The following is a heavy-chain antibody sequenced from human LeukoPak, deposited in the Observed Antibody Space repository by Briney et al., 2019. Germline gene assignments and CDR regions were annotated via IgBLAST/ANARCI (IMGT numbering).Heavy chain of an antibody. J-gene: IGHJ4*02. CDR2: INAGNGNT. CDR3: AREDYGDYVVPGFDY. D-gene: IGHD4-17*01. V-gene: IGHV1-3*01. Sequence: ASVKVSCKASGYTFTNYAMHWVRQAPGQRLEWMGWINAGNGNTKYSQKFQGRVTITRDTSASTAYMELSSLRSEDTAVYYCAREDYGDYVVPGFDYWGQGTLVTVSS. CDR1: GYTFTNYA.